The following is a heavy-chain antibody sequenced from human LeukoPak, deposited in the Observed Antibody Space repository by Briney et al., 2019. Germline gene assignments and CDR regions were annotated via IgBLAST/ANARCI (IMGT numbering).Heavy chain of an antibody. J-gene: IGHJ4*02. D-gene: IGHD2-2*03. CDR3: ARDMDMGDY. V-gene: IGHV3-21*01. Sequence: GGSLRLSCAASGFTFSSYSMNWVRQAPGKGLEWVSSINSSSSYIYYADSVKGRFIISRNNAKISLYLQMNSLRAEDTAVYYCARDMDMGDYWGQGTLVTVSS. CDR2: INSSSSYI. CDR1: GFTFSSYS.